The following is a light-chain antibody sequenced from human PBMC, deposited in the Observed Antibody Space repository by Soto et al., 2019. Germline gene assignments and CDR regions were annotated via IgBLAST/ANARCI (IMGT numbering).Light chain of an antibody. Sequence: QSVLTQPASVSGSRGQSIAMSCTGTSSDVGRYNYVSWYQQYPGKAPKLMISEVSNRPSGVSNRFSGSKSGNTASLTISGLQAEDEADYYCSSYATGSTAYVFGVGTKVTVL. CDR3: SSYATGSTAYV. CDR2: EVS. V-gene: IGLV2-14*01. J-gene: IGLJ1*01. CDR1: SSDVGRYNY.